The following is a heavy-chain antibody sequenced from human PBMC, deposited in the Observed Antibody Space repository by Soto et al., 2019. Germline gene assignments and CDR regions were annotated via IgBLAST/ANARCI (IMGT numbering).Heavy chain of an antibody. CDR1: GVSISSYY. CDR2: IYYSGST. V-gene: IGHV4-59*01. CDR3: ARDYYDSRGYPEYFQH. Sequence: PSETLSLTCTFSGVSISSYYWSCIRHPPGKGLEWIGYIYYSGSTNYNPSLKSRVTISVDTSKNQFSLKLSSVTAADTAVYYCARDYYDSRGYPEYFQHWGQGTLFTLSS. D-gene: IGHD3-22*01. J-gene: IGHJ1*01.